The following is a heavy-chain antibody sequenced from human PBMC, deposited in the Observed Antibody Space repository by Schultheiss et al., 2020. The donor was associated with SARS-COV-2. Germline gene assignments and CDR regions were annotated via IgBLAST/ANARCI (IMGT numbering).Heavy chain of an antibody. Sequence: GESMKISCAASGFTFSSYAMHWVRQAPGKGLEYVSAISSNGGSTYYANSVKGRFTISRDNSKNTLYLQMNSLRAEDTAVYYCARHEAYGDSPYYYYGMDVWGQGTTVTVSS. CDR2: ISSNGGST. CDR3: ARHEAYGDSPYYYYGMDV. V-gene: IGHV3-64*01. J-gene: IGHJ6*02. D-gene: IGHD4-17*01. CDR1: GFTFSSYA.